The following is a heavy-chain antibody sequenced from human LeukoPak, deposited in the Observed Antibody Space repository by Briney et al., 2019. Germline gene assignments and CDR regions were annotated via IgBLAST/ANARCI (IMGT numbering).Heavy chain of an antibody. V-gene: IGHV3-23*01. CDR2: ISGSGGST. J-gene: IGHJ4*02. CDR3: ARVIRAAPGKGYFDY. CDR1: GFSINTYS. Sequence: GGSLRLSCAASGFSINTYSLNWVRQAPGKGLEWASSISGSGGSTYHADSVKGRFTISRDSSKNTLYLQMNSLRAEDTAIYYCARVIRAAPGKGYFDYWGQGTLVTVPS. D-gene: IGHD6-13*01.